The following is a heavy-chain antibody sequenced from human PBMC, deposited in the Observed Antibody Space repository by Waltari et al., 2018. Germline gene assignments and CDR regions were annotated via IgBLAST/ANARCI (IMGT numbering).Heavy chain of an antibody. CDR3: TNAGSSPSGGYYYGMDV. V-gene: IGHV1-69*05. D-gene: IGHD6-6*01. J-gene: IGHJ6*02. Sequence: QVSLVQSGAEVKKPGSSVKLSCKASGGTFRSYAISWVRQAPGQGLEWMGGIIPIFGTANYAQKFQGRVTITTDESTSTAYMELSSLRSEDPAVYYCTNAGSSPSGGYYYGMDVWGQGTTVTVSS. CDR2: IIPIFGTA. CDR1: GGTFRSYA.